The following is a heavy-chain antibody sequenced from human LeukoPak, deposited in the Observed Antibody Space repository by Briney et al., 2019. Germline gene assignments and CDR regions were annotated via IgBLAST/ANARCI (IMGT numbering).Heavy chain of an antibody. J-gene: IGHJ4*02. CDR1: GGSISSSSYY. D-gene: IGHD3-10*01. CDR3: ARADSSGSLFDY. V-gene: IGHV4-39*07. CDR2: IYYSGST. Sequence: PSETLSLTCTVSGGSISSSSYYWGWIRQPPGKGLEWIGSIYYSGSTYYNPSLKSRVTISVDTSKNQSSLKLSSVTAADTAVYYCARADSSGSLFDYWGQGTLVTVSS.